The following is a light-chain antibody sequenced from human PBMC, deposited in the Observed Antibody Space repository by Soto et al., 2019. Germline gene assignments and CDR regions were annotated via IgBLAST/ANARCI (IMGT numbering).Light chain of an antibody. CDR3: SSYTSSSSYV. CDR1: SSDVGGYNY. V-gene: IGLV2-14*01. Sequence: QSALTQPASVSGSPEQSITISCTGTSSDVGGYNYFSWYKQHPRKAPKLMLYDGSNRPSGVSTRFSGSKSGNTASLTISGLQAEDEAHYYCSSYTSSSSYVFGTGTKVTVL. J-gene: IGLJ1*01. CDR2: DGS.